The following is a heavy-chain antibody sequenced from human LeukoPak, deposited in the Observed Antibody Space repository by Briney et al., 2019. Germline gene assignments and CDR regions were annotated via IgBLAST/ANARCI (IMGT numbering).Heavy chain of an antibody. V-gene: IGHV1-2*02. Sequence: ASVKVSCKASGYTFTGYYMHWVRQAPGQGLEWMGWINPNSGGTNYAQKFQGRVTMTRDTSISTAYMELSRLTSDDTAVYYCARDGDLNGRTRAHYWGQGTLATVSS. CDR2: INPNSGGT. CDR3: ARDGDLNGRTRAHY. CDR1: GYTFTGYY. D-gene: IGHD7-27*01. J-gene: IGHJ4*02.